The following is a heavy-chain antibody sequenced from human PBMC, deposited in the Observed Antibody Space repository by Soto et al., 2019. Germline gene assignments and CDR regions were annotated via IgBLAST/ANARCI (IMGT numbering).Heavy chain of an antibody. J-gene: IGHJ6*02. D-gene: IGHD3-16*01. CDR2: TSFHQNKT. CDR1: GFTFSIYG. Sequence: QVQLVESGGGVVQPGRSLRLSCAASGFTFSIYGMHWVRQAPGKGLEWVAATSFHQNKTYYADSVKGRFTISRDNSKNTLYLHMNRLRVEDTAVYYCAKAGDFGRSTGYYGMDVWGQGTTVTVSS. V-gene: IGHV3-30*18. CDR3: AKAGDFGRSTGYYGMDV.